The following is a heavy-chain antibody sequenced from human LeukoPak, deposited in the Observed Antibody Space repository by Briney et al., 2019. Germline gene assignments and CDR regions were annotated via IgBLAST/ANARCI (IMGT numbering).Heavy chain of an antibody. CDR3: ARGVEYGSGSYYNYRDY. V-gene: IGHV3-21*04. D-gene: IGHD3-10*01. Sequence: PGGSLRLSCAASGFTFSSYSMNWVRQAPGKGLEWVSSISSSSSYIYYADSVKGRFTISRDNAKNSLYLQMNSLRAEDTAVYYCARGVEYGSGSYYNYRDYWGQGTLVTVSS. CDR1: GFTFSSYS. J-gene: IGHJ4*02. CDR2: ISSSSSYI.